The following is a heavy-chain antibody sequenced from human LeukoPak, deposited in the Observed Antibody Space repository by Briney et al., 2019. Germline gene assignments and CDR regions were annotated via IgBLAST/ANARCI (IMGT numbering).Heavy chain of an antibody. V-gene: IGHV1-2*06. CDR3: ARSRARINYYDSSGYEANFDY. D-gene: IGHD3-22*01. CDR2: INPNSGGT. Sequence: ASVKVSCKASGYTFTDYYMHWVRQAPGQGLEWMGRINPNSGGTNYAQKFQGRVTMTRDTSISTAYMELSRLISDDTAVYYCARSRARINYYDSSGYEANFDYWGQGTLVTVSS. CDR1: GYTFTDYY. J-gene: IGHJ4*02.